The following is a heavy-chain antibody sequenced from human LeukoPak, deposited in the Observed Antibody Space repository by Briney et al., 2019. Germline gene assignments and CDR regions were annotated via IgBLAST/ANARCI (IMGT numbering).Heavy chain of an antibody. CDR1: GGSISSYY. J-gene: IGHJ4*02. V-gene: IGHV4-4*07. Sequence: SEALSLTCTVSGGSISSYYWSWIRQPAGKGLEWIGRIYTSGSTNYNPSLTSRVTMSVDTSKSQFSLKLSSVTAADTAVYYCAREGVWGSYRYWGQGTLVTVSS. D-gene: IGHD3-16*02. CDR3: AREGVWGSYRY. CDR2: IYTSGST.